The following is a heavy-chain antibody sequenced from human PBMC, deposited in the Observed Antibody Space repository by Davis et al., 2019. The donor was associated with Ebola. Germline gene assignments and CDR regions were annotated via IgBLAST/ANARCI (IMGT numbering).Heavy chain of an antibody. V-gene: IGHV4-59*01. Sequence: PSETLSLACTVSGGSISSYYWSWIRQPPGKGLEWIGYIYYSGSTNYNPSLKSRVTISVDTSKNQFSLKLSSVTAADTAVYYCARDHDSNLDYWGQGTLVTVSS. CDR1: GGSISSYY. CDR3: ARDHDSNLDY. J-gene: IGHJ4*02. D-gene: IGHD4-11*01. CDR2: IYYSGST.